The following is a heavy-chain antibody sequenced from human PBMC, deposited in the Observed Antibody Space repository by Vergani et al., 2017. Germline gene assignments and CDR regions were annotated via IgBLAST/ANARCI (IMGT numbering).Heavy chain of an antibody. CDR2: IKSKTDGGTT. D-gene: IGHD6-19*01. CDR1: GFTFSNAW. V-gene: IGHV3-15*01. CDR3: TTDRACSSGAGGFDY. Sequence: EVQLVESGGGLVKPGGSLRLSCAASGFTFSNAWMSWVRQAPGKGLEWVGRIKSKTDGGTTDYAAPVKGRFTISRDDSTNTLYLQMNSLKTEDTAVYYWTTDRACSSGAGGFDYWGQGTLVTVSS. J-gene: IGHJ4*02.